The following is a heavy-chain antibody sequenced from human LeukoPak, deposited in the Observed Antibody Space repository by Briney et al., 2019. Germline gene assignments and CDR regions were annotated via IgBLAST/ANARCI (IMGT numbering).Heavy chain of an antibody. V-gene: IGHV4-39*01. CDR1: GGSISSSSYY. D-gene: IGHD2-2*02. J-gene: IGHJ4*02. CDR2: LYYTGST. Sequence: PSETLSLTCTVSGGSISSSSYYWGWIRQPPGKGLEWIGSLYYTGSTYYNPSLKSRVTISVDTSKNQFSLELSSVTAADTALFYCARHVSGHCSSATCYTDYWGQGILVTVSS. CDR3: ARHVSGHCSSATCYTDY.